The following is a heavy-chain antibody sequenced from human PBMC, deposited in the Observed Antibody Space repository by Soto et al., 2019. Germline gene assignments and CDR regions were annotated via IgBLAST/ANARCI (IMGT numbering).Heavy chain of an antibody. D-gene: IGHD3-10*01. CDR1: GFTFSSYW. V-gene: IGHV3-74*01. Sequence: EVPLVESGGGVVQPGGSLRLSCAASGFTFSSYWMHWVRQAPGKGLVWVSRINSDESSRSYADSVEGRFTISRDNAKNTVSLQMNSLRADDAAVYYCASTISMVRGHGMDVWGQGTTVTVSS. CDR2: INSDESSR. J-gene: IGHJ6*02. CDR3: ASTISMVRGHGMDV.